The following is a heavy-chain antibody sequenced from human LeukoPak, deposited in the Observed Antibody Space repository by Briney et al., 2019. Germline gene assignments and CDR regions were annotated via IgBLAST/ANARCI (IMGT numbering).Heavy chain of an antibody. Sequence: GGSLRLSCAASGFTFSSYSMNWVRQAPGKGLEWVSSISSSSSYIYYADSVKVRFTISRDNAKNSLYLQMNSLRAEDTAVYYCARDDIVVVPAASYFDYWGQGTLVTVSS. V-gene: IGHV3-21*01. CDR3: ARDDIVVVPAASYFDY. J-gene: IGHJ4*02. D-gene: IGHD2-2*01. CDR1: GFTFSSYS. CDR2: ISSSSSYI.